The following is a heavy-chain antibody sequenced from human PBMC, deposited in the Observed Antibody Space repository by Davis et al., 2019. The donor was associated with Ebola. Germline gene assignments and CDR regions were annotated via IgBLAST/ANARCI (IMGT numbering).Heavy chain of an antibody. CDR2: IYYSGST. Sequence: SETLSLSCTVSGGSISSYYWSWIRQPPGKGLEWIGYIYYSGSTNYNPSLKSRVTISVDTSKNQFSLKLSSVTAADTAVYYCARRSSSWYWGAFDIWGQGTMVTVSS. J-gene: IGHJ3*02. D-gene: IGHD6-13*01. CDR3: ARRSSSWYWGAFDI. CDR1: GGSISSYY. V-gene: IGHV4-59*12.